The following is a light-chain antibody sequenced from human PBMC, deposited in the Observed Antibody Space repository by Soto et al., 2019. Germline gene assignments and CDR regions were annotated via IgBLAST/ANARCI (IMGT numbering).Light chain of an antibody. CDR1: QSISSW. CDR2: DAS. Sequence: DIQMTQSPSTLSASVGDRVTITCRASQSISSWLAWYQQKPGKAPKLLIYDASYLERGVPSRFSGSGSGTEFPLTIGSLRPDVLATYYSQKYNIFWTLGQGTKGDIK. V-gene: IGKV1-5*01. CDR3: QKYNIFWT. J-gene: IGKJ1*01.